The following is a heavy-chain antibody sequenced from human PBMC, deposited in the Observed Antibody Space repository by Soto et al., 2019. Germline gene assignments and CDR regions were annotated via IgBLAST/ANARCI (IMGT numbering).Heavy chain of an antibody. Sequence: SLKGSCKASGETLSIYAISCVRQTPGQGLEWMGGIIPIFGTANYAQKFQGRVTITADESTSTAYMELSSLRSEDTAVYYCARMDTAMVIALAPHNYGMDVWGQGTTVTVSS. CDR2: IIPIFGTA. D-gene: IGHD5-18*01. CDR3: ARMDTAMVIALAPHNYGMDV. J-gene: IGHJ6*02. V-gene: IGHV1-69*13. CDR1: GETLSIYA.